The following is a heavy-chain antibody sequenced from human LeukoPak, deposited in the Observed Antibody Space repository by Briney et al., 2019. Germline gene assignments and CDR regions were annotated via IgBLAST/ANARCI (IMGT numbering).Heavy chain of an antibody. CDR2: ISTYSGNT. CDR3: ARVLGRQIAVAGDDY. Sequence: GASVKVSCKASGYTFTDYGVHWVRQAPGQGLEWMGWISTYSGNTHYVQNLQDRVAMTTDASTSTAFMELRSLRSDDTAVYYCARVLGRQIAVAGDDYWGQGTLVTVSS. J-gene: IGHJ4*02. V-gene: IGHV1-18*01. CDR1: GYTFTDYG. D-gene: IGHD6-19*01.